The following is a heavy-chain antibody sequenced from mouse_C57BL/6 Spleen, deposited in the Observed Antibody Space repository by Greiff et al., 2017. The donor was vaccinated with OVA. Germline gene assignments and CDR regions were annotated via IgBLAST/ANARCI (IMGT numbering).Heavy chain of an antibody. CDR3: TTLGRSY. J-gene: IGHJ2*01. D-gene: IGHD4-1*01. Sequence: EVQLQESGAELVRPGASVKLSCTASGFNIKDDYMHWVKQRPEQGLEWIGWIDPENGDTEYASKFQGKATITADTSSNTAYLQLSSLTSEDTAVYYCTTLGRSYWGQGTTLTVSS. CDR1: GFNIKDDY. CDR2: IDPENGDT. V-gene: IGHV14-4*01.